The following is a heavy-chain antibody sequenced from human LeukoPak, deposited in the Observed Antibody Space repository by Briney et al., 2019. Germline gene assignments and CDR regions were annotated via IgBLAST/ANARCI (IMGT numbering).Heavy chain of an antibody. V-gene: IGHV4-34*01. J-gene: IGHJ6*03. CDR2: INHSGST. CDR3: ARSPYYYYMDV. CDR1: GGSFSGYY. Sequence: PSETLSLTCAVYGGSFSGYYWSWIRQPPGKGLDWIGEINHSGSTNYNPSLKSRVTISVDTSKNQFSLKLSSVTAADTAVYYCARSPYYYYMDVWGRGTTVTVSS.